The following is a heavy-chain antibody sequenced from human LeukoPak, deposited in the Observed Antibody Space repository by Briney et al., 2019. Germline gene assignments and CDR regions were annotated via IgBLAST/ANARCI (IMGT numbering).Heavy chain of an antibody. CDR2: IYYSGST. CDR3: ARGGGYSSPRATIPAFDI. CDR1: GGPISSGGYY. V-gene: IGHV4-31*03. D-gene: IGHD6-13*01. J-gene: IGHJ3*02. Sequence: SETLSLTCTVSGGPISSGGYYWSWIRQHPGKGLEWIGYIYYSGSTYYNPSLKSRVTISVDTSKNQFSLKLSSVTAADTAVYYCARGGGYSSPRATIPAFDIWGQGTMVTVSS.